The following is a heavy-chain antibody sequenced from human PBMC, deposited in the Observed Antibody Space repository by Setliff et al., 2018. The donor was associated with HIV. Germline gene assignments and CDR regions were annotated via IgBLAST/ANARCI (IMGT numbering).Heavy chain of an antibody. CDR2: ISHTGST. Sequence: SETLSLTCAVYGGSFSAYYWSWIRQSPEMGLEWIAEISHTGSTKYNPSLGSRVTISLATSKNQFSLSLRSLSAADTAVYYCARDKRYHFPFDSWGQGTLVTVSS. V-gene: IGHV4-34*01. J-gene: IGHJ4*02. CDR3: ARDKRYHFPFDS. CDR1: GGSFSAYY. D-gene: IGHD2-2*01.